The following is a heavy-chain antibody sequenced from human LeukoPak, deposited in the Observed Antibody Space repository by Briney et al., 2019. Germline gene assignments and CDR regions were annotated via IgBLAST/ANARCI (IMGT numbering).Heavy chain of an antibody. Sequence: GGSLRLSCAASGFTFSSYEMNWVRPAPGKGLEWISYISSSGSTMYYADSVKGRFTISRDNAKNSLYLQMNSLRAEDTAIYYCASSSWYALDYWGQGTLVTVSS. D-gene: IGHD6-13*01. J-gene: IGHJ4*02. CDR2: ISSSGSTM. CDR1: GFTFSSYE. CDR3: ASSSWYALDY. V-gene: IGHV3-48*03.